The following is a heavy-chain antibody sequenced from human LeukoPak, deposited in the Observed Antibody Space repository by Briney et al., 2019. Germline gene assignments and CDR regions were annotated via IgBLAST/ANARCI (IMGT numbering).Heavy chain of an antibody. Sequence: ASVKVSCKASGGTFSSYAISWVRQAPGKGLEWMGGFDPEDGETIYAQKFQGRVTLTEDTSTDTAYMELSSLRSEDTAVYYCATRPRGATPFDYWGQGTLVTVSS. CDR1: GGTFSSYA. V-gene: IGHV1-24*01. D-gene: IGHD1-26*01. CDR3: ATRPRGATPFDY. J-gene: IGHJ4*02. CDR2: FDPEDGET.